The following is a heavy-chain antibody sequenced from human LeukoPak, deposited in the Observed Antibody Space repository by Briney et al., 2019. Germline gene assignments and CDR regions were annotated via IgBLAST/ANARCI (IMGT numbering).Heavy chain of an antibody. V-gene: IGHV3-48*04. D-gene: IGHD2-15*01. CDR2: ISRSGSTK. CDR3: ARVLRYCSGGNCYSGGLGYMDV. J-gene: IGHJ6*03. CDR1: GFTFSSYG. Sequence: GGTLRLSCAASGFTFSSYGVSWVRQAPGKGLEWVSSISRSGSTKYYADSVKGRFTISRDNAKNSLFLQMNSLRAEDTAVYYCARVLRYCSGGNCYSGGLGYMDVWGKGTTVTISS.